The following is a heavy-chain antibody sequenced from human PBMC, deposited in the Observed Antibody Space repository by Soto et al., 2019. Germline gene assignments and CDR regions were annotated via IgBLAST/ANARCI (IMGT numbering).Heavy chain of an antibody. D-gene: IGHD5-12*01. J-gene: IGHJ4*02. CDR2: LYTGGTT. CDR3: ARDLATVGKGFDS. Sequence: LRLSCAASGFSVTGNHMTWVRQAPGKGLEWVSSLYTGGTTYYADSVQGRFTISRDSSKNTLFLQMDRLRVEDSAVYYCARDLATVGKGFDSWGPGTLVTVSS. V-gene: IGHV3-53*01. CDR1: GFSVTGNH.